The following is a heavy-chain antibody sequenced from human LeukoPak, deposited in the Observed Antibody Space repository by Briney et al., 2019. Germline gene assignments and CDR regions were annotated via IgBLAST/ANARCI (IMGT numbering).Heavy chain of an antibody. J-gene: IGHJ6*02. V-gene: IGHV4-59*01. CDR1: GGSISSYY. Sequence: PSETLSLTCTVSGGSISSYYWSWIRQPPGKGLEWIGYIYYSGSTNYNPSLKSRVTISVDTSKNQFSLKLSSVTAADTAVYYYARGPRDTAMPIRSYYYYYGMDVWGQGTTVTVSS. CDR3: ARGPRDTAMPIRSYYYYYGMDV. D-gene: IGHD5-18*01. CDR2: IYYSGST.